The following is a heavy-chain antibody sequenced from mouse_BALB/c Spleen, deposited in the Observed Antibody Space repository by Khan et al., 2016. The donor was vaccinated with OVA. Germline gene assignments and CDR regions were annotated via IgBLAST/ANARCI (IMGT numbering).Heavy chain of an antibody. CDR1: GYSITSDYA. CDR3: ARVYGGDFDY. J-gene: IGHJ2*01. CDR2: ISYSGNT. D-gene: IGHD1-1*01. V-gene: IGHV3-2*02. Sequence: EVQLKESGPGLVKPSQSLSLTCTVTGYSITSDYAWNWIRQFPGNKLEWMGFISYSGNTNYNPSLKSRISITRDTSKNQFFLQLNSVTTEDTARYYCARVYGGDFDYWGQGTTLTVS.